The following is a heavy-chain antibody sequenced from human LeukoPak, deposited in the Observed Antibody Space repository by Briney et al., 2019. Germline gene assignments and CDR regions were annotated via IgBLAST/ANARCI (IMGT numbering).Heavy chain of an antibody. D-gene: IGHD3-10*01. V-gene: IGHV4-34*01. CDR2: INHSGST. Sequence: SETLSLNCAVYGGSFSGYYWSWIRQPPGKGLEWIGEINHSGSTNYNPSLKSRVTISVDTSKNQFSLKLSSVTAADTAVYYCARRPSKSPLRDWGQGTLVTVSS. J-gene: IGHJ4*02. CDR1: GGSFSGYY. CDR3: ARRPSKSPLRD.